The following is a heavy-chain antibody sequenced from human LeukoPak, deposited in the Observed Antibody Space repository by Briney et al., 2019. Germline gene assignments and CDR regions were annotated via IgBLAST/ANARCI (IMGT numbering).Heavy chain of an antibody. D-gene: IGHD5/OR15-5a*01. J-gene: IGHJ5*02. CDR1: GYSFTSYW. Sequence: GESLKIACKGSGYSFTSYWIGWGRQMPGKGLEGMGIIYPGDSDNRYSPSFQGQVTLSADKSISTAYLQWSSLKASDTAMYYCARHSTLIPYNWFDPWGQGTLVTVSS. V-gene: IGHV5-51*01. CDR2: IYPGDSDN. CDR3: ARHSTLIPYNWFDP.